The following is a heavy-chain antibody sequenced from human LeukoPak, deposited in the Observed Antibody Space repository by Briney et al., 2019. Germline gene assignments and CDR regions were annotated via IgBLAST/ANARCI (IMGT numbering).Heavy chain of an antibody. Sequence: SETLSLTCTVSGGSISSGSYYWSWIRQPAGKGLEWIGRIYTSGRTNYNPSLKSRVTISVDTSKNQFSLKLSSVTAADTAVYYCARNKWPSLFDPWGQGTLVTVSS. D-gene: IGHD5-12*01. J-gene: IGHJ5*02. V-gene: IGHV4-61*02. CDR1: GGSISSGSYY. CDR2: IYTSGRT. CDR3: ARNKWPSLFDP.